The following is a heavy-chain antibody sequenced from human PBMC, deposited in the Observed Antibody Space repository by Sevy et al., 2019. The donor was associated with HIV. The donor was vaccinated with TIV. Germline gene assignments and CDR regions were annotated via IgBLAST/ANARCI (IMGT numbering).Heavy chain of an antibody. J-gene: IGHJ3*02. CDR1: GFTFISYA. Sequence: GGSLRLSCKPSGFTFISYAMHWVRQAPGKGLEWVSTIYGSSGATYYGDSVKGRFTISRDNSKNTLYLQMNSLRTEDTAVYYCAGGSYDSSGSFDAFDIWGQGTMVTVSS. D-gene: IGHD3-22*01. CDR3: AGGSYDSSGSFDAFDI. CDR2: IYGSSGAT. V-gene: IGHV3-23*01.